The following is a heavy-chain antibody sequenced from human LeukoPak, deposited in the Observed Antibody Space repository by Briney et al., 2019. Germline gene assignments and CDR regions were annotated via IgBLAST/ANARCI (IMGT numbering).Heavy chain of an antibody. CDR2: IIPIFGTA. Sequence: ASVKVSCKASGGTFSSYAISWVRQAPGQGLEWMGGIIPIFGTANYAQKFQGRVTITADESTSTAYMELSSLRSEDTAVYYCARVRHGYNYCLDYWGQGTPVTVSS. V-gene: IGHV1-69*13. CDR1: GGTFSSYA. CDR3: ARVRHGYNYCLDY. J-gene: IGHJ4*02. D-gene: IGHD5-24*01.